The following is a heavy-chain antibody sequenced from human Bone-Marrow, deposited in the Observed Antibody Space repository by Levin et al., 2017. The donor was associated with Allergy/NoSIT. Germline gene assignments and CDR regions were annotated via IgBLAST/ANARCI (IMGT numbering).Heavy chain of an antibody. CDR2: IKSKTDGGTT. J-gene: IGHJ3*02. Sequence: PGGSLRLSCAASGFTFSNAWMNWVRQAPGKGLEWVGRIKSKTDGGTTDYAAPVKGRFTISRDDSKNTLYLQMNSLKTEDTAVYYCTTARKYYYDSSGYLRAFDIWGQGTMVTVSS. CDR1: GFTFSNAW. D-gene: IGHD3-22*01. CDR3: TTARKYYYDSSGYLRAFDI. V-gene: IGHV3-15*07.